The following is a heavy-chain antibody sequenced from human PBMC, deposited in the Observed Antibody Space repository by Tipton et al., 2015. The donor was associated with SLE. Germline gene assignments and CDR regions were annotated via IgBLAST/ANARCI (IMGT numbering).Heavy chain of an antibody. V-gene: IGHV4-34*01. D-gene: IGHD1-26*01. CDR3: ARPRRIVGATSDAFDI. CDR2: INHSGRT. Sequence: TLSLTCAVYGGSFSGYYWSWIRQPPGKGLEWIGEINHSGRTNYNPSLKSRVTISVDTSKNQFSLKLSSVTAADTAVYYCARPRRIVGATSDAFDIWGQGTMVTVSS. J-gene: IGHJ3*02. CDR1: GGSFSGYY.